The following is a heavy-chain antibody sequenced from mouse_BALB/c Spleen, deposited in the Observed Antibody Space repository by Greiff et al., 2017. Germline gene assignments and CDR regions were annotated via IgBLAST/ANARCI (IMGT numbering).Heavy chain of an antibody. CDR3: AREGIYYDYFYAMDY. Sequence: VQLKESGPGLVQPSQSLSITCTVSGFSLTSYGVHWVRQSPGKGLEWLGVIWSGGSTDYNAAFISRLSISKDNSKSQVFFKMNSLQANDTAIYYCAREGIYYDYFYAMDYWGQGTSVTVSS. CDR1: GFSLTSYG. D-gene: IGHD2-4*01. V-gene: IGHV2-2*02. CDR2: IWSGGST. J-gene: IGHJ4*01.